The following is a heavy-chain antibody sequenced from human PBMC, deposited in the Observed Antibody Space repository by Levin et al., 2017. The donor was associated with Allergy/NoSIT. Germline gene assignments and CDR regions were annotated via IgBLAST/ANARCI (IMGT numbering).Heavy chain of an antibody. CDR1: GGTFSSSI. CDR3: ARGPGLMGAQNYRDNGGFED. J-gene: IGHJ4*02. V-gene: IGHV1-69*01. Sequence: KISCKASGGTFSSSIITWVRQAPGQGLEWMGGIIPILDSRNYAQKFQGRVTITADESASTAYMELGSLTSDDTAVYYCARGPGLMGAQNYRDNGGFEDWGQGTLVTVSS. D-gene: IGHD2-8*01. CDR2: IIPILDSR.